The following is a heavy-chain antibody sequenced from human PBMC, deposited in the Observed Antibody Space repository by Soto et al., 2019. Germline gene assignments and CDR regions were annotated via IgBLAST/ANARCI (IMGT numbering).Heavy chain of an antibody. CDR1: GGIFSSNT. V-gene: IGHV1-69*06. J-gene: IGHJ4*02. CDR3: ASKAACGGDCDAVDC. Sequence: QVYLVQSGAEVKQPGSSVKISCKSSGGIFSSNTINWVRQAAGQGLEWMGGIIPLFGTAKYPKKFQGRVTITADKSTKKEYMELTSLRSEDTAVYYCASKAACGGDCDAVDCWGQGPLVPVS. D-gene: IGHD2-21*02. CDR2: IIPLFGTA.